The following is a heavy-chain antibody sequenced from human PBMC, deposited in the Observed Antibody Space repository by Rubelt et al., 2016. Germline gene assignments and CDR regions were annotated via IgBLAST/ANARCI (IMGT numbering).Heavy chain of an antibody. D-gene: IGHD2-2*01. V-gene: IGHV3-48*02. CDR3: ATQGYCSSTSCYGAY. CDR2: ISSISSTI. J-gene: IGHJ4*02. CDR1: GFTFSSYS. Sequence: EVQLVESGGGLVQPGGSLRLSCAASGFTFSSYSMNWVRQAPGKGLEWVSYISSISSTIYYADSVKGRFNSSRENAKNSLYLQMNSLRDEDTAVYYCATQGYCSSTSCYGAYWGQGTLVTVSS.